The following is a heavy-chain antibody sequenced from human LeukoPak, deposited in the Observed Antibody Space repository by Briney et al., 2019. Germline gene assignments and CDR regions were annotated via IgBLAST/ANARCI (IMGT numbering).Heavy chain of an antibody. Sequence: ASVTVSCKASGYTFSKFYIHWVRQPPGQGLEWMGIINPSGGTTSYAQEFQGRVKMTRDTSTRTVYMERSSLRSEDKAGYYCTIDNWGERTPGLGYGGFDSWGQGTMVSVSS. D-gene: IGHD3-16*01. J-gene: IGHJ3*02. CDR3: TIDNWGERTPGLGYGGFDS. CDR2: INPSGGTT. V-gene: IGHV1-46*01. CDR1: GYTFSKFY.